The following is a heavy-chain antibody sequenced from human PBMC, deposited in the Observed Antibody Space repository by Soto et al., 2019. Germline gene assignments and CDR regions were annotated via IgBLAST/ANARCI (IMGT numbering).Heavy chain of an antibody. D-gene: IGHD5-12*01. Sequence: EVQLVESGGGLVQPGGSLRLSCAASGFTFSSYWMSWVRQAPGKGLEWLANIKVDGSEKYYVDSAKGRFTISRDNAKNSLYLQMISLRVEDTAVYYFARDIVATIGGFDYWGLGALVIVSS. J-gene: IGHJ4*02. CDR2: IKVDGSEK. V-gene: IGHV3-7*01. CDR1: GFTFSSYW. CDR3: ARDIVATIGGFDY.